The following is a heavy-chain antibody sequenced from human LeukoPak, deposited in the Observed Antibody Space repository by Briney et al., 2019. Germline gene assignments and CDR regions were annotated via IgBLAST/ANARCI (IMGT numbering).Heavy chain of an antibody. CDR3: ANLPIREAYYYGMDV. J-gene: IGHJ6*02. CDR2: IGDTT. CDR1: GFTFSIYA. Sequence: PGGSLRLSCAASGFTFSIYAMSWVRQAPGKGLEWVSAIGDTTYYADSVEGRFTISRDNSKNTLYLQMNSLRAEDAAIYYCANLPIREAYYYGMDVWGQGTTVTVSS. V-gene: IGHV3-23*01.